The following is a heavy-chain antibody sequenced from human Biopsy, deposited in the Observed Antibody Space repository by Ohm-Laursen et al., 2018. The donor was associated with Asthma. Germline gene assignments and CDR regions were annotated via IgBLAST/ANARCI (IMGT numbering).Heavy chain of an antibody. D-gene: IGHD6-13*01. Sequence: SLRLSCSASGFTLSSYVMHWVRQAPGKGLDWVALISFDPLNKQYADWVRGRFTVSRDSSKTTLYLQMNSLRADDTAVYYCARVPVAAAGAYYYGMDVGGQGTTVTVSS. V-gene: IGHV3-30*03. CDR2: ISFDPLNK. J-gene: IGHJ6*02. CDR3: ARVPVAAAGAYYYGMDV. CDR1: GFTLSSYV.